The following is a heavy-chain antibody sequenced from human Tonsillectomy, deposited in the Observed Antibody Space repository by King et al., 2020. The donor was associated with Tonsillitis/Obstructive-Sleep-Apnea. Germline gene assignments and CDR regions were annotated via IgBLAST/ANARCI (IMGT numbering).Heavy chain of an antibody. V-gene: IGHV3-72*01. Sequence: DVQLVESGGGLVQPGGSLRLSCAASGFTLSDHYMDWVRQAPGKGLEWVGRTRNKANSYTTEYAASVKGRFTISRDDSKNSQYLQMNSLKTEDAAVYYCARGVGKAGPWGQGTLVTVSS. CDR2: TRNKANSYTT. CDR1: GFTLSDHY. J-gene: IGHJ5*02. D-gene: IGHD1-26*01. CDR3: ARGVGKAGP.